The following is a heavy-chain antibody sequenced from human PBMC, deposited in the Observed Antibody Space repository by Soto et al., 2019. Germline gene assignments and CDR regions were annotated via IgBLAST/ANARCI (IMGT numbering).Heavy chain of an antibody. D-gene: IGHD4-17*01. Sequence: QVQLVESGGGVVQPGRSLRLSCAASRFIFSDYGMHWVRQAPGKGLEWVAVISYDGSNKYYADSVKGRFTISRDNSKNTLYLLMNCLRAEDTSVSYCVKCYSGDYVEYLDYWGQGTLVTVSS. CDR2: ISYDGSNK. V-gene: IGHV3-30*18. J-gene: IGHJ4*02. CDR1: RFIFSDYG. CDR3: VKCYSGDYVEYLDY.